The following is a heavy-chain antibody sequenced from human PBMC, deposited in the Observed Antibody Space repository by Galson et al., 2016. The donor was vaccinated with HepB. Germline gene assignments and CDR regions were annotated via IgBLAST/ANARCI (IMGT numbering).Heavy chain of an antibody. CDR1: GFSVSSYA. CDR3: VSPPGYCSILSCPFDY. V-gene: IGHV3-23*01. J-gene: IGHJ4*02. D-gene: IGHD2-2*01. Sequence: SLRLSCAASGFSVSSYALSWVRQPPGKGLEWVSTISGSGDKTYYIDSVKGRFTISRDNSKDTLYLQMHRLRVEDTAVYYCVSPPGYCSILSCPFDYWGPGTLVSGSS. CDR2: ISGSGDKT.